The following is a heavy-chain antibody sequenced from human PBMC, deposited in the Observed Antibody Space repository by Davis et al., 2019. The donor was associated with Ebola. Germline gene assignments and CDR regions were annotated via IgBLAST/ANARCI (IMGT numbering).Heavy chain of an antibody. D-gene: IGHD3-22*01. J-gene: IGHJ4*02. Sequence: MPSETLSLTCTVSGGSISNSYWSWIRQPPGKGPEWIGYIHYSGNTHYNPSLESRITISVDTSKNQFSLKLSSVTAADTAVYYCARVRDSSGYSINDFDYWGQGTLVTVSS. CDR2: IHYSGNT. CDR1: GGSISNSY. CDR3: ARVRDSSGYSINDFDY. V-gene: IGHV4-59*01.